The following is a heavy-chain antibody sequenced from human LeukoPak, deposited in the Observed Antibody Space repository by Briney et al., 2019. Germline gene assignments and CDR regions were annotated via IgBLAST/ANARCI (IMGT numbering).Heavy chain of an antibody. CDR3: ARGYNFFDY. CDR1: GFTFSNYW. Sequence: GGSLRLSCAASGFTFSNYWMTWVCQAPGKGLEWVANIKQDGSEKYYVDSVKGRFTISRDNAKNSLYLQMNSLRDEDTAVYYCARGYNFFDYWGQGTLVTVSS. CDR2: IKQDGSEK. J-gene: IGHJ4*02. D-gene: IGHD5-24*01. V-gene: IGHV3-7*04.